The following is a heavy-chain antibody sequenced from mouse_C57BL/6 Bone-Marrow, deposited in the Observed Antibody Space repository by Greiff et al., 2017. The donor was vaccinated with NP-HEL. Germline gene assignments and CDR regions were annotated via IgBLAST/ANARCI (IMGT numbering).Heavy chain of an antibody. Sequence: EVKLMESGGGLVQPGESLKLSCESNEYEFPSHDMSWVRKTPEKRLELVAAINSDGGSTYYPDTMERRFIISRDNTKKTLYLQMSSLRSEDTALYYCAREGGYEGWYFDVWGTGTTVTVSS. D-gene: IGHD2-2*01. CDR1: EYEFPSHD. V-gene: IGHV5-2*01. CDR3: AREGGYEGWYFDV. CDR2: INSDGGST. J-gene: IGHJ1*03.